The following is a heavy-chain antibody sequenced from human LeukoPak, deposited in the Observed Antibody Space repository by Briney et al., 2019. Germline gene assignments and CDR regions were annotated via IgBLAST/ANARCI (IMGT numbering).Heavy chain of an antibody. V-gene: IGHV4-31*03. CDR1: GGSISSGGYY. Sequence: SQTLSLTCTVSGGSISSGGYYWSWIRQHPGKGLEWIGYIYYSGSTYYNPSLKSRVTISVDTSKNQFSLKLSSVTAADTAVYYCARSMVLNWFDPWGQGTLATVSS. CDR3: ARSMVLNWFDP. J-gene: IGHJ5*02. D-gene: IGHD2-21*01. CDR2: IYYSGST.